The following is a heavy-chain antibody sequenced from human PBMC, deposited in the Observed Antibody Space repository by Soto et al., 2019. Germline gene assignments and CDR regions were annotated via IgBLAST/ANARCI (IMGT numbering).Heavy chain of an antibody. CDR1: GYTFTSYG. CDR3: AKSWSAFHDYGMDV. CDR2: ISAYNGNT. Sequence: APVKVSCKASGYTFTSYGISWVRQAPGQGLEWMGWISAYNGNTNYAQKLQGRVTMTTDTSTSTAYMELRSLRSDDTAVYYCAKSWSAFHDYGMDVWGQGTTVTVSS. V-gene: IGHV1-18*01. J-gene: IGHJ6*02. D-gene: IGHD6-13*01.